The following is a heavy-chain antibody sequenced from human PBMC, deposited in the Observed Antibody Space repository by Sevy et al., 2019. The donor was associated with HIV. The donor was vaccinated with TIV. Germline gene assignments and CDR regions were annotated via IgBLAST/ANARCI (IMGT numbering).Heavy chain of an antibody. CDR3: ARDAMGTAMEIGDYFDY. CDR2: ISSSSSNI. CDR1: GFTFSSYS. V-gene: IGHV3-48*02. J-gene: IGHJ4*02. D-gene: IGHD5-18*01. Sequence: GGSLRLSCAASGFTFSSYSMNWVRQAPGKGLEWVSYISSSSSNIYYEDSVKGRFTISRDNAKNSLYLQMNSLRDEDTAVYYCARDAMGTAMEIGDYFDYWGQGTLVTVSS.